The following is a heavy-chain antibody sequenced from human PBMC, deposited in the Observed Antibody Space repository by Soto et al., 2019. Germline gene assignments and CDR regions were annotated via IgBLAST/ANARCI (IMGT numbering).Heavy chain of an antibody. J-gene: IGHJ3*02. CDR2: IYYSGST. CDR3: AREGFTIFGVVIDAFDI. D-gene: IGHD3-3*01. CDR1: GGSISSYY. V-gene: IGHV4-59*01. Sequence: PSETLSLTCTVSGGSISSYYWSWIRQPPGKGLEWIGYIYYSGSTNYNPSLKSRVTISVDTSKNQFSLKLSSVTAADTAVYYCAREGFTIFGVVIDAFDIWGQGTMVTVSS.